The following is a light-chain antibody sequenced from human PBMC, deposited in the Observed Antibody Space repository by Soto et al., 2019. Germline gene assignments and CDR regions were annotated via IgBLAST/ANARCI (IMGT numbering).Light chain of an antibody. Sequence: DIVMTQSPDSLAVSLGERATINCKSSQTVFYTATNKNYLAWYQQKPGQPPKMLISWASTRESGVPDRFTGSASGTDFTLTISILQAEDVAVYYCQQYLSIHTFGQGTRLEIK. J-gene: IGKJ5*01. CDR1: QTVFYTATNKNY. CDR3: QQYLSIHT. V-gene: IGKV4-1*01. CDR2: WAS.